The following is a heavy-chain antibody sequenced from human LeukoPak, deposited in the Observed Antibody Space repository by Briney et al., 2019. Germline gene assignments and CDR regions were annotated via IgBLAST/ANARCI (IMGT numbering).Heavy chain of an antibody. D-gene: IGHD3-22*01. V-gene: IGHV3-66*01. CDR2: IYSGGSA. Sequence: GGSLRLSCAASGFIVSRKYMSWVRQAPGKGLEWVSVIYSGGSADYADSVKGRFTISRDNSKNTLHLHMKSLRAEDTAVYYCAKMSNYFNSLRYYAFDIWGQGTLVTVSS. CDR3: AKMSNYFNSLRYYAFDI. J-gene: IGHJ4*02. CDR1: GFIVSRKY.